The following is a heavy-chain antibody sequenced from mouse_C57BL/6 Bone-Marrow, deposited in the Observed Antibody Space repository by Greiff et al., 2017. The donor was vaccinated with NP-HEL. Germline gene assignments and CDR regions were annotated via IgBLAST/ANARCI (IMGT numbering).Heavy chain of an antibody. CDR2: IDPENGDT. CDR3: TRYYYGSSLQNFDY. D-gene: IGHD1-1*01. J-gene: IGHJ2*02. Sequence: VQLQQSGAELVRPGASVKLSCTASGFNIKDDYLPWVKQRPEQGLEWIGWIDPENGDTEYASKFQGKATITADTSSNTAYLQLSSLTSEDTAIYYCTRYYYGSSLQNFDYWGQGTSLTVSS. V-gene: IGHV14-4*01. CDR1: GFNIKDDY.